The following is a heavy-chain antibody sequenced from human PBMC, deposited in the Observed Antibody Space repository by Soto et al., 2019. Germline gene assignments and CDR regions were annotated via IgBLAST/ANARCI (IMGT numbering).Heavy chain of an antibody. D-gene: IGHD6-19*01. CDR3: ARVPSSGWPYFLDY. CDR2: IGSSSGTM. Sequence: GGSLRLSCAASGFSLSNYVMNWVRQAPGKGLEWISSIGSSSGTMFHADSVKGRFTISTDSAKNSLYLQMNSLRADDTAIYYCARVPSSGWPYFLDYWGLGTLVTVSS. J-gene: IGHJ4*02. CDR1: GFSLSNYV. V-gene: IGHV3-48*01.